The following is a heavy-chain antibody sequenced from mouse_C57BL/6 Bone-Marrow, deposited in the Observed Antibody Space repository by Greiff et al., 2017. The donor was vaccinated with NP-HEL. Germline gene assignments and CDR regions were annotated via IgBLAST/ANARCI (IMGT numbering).Heavy chain of an antibody. Sequence: EVKVVESGGDLVKPGGSLKLSCAASGFTFSSYGMSWVRQTPDKRLEWVATISSGGSYTYYPDSVKGRFTISRDNAKNTLYLQMSSLKSEDTAMYYCARHLNYDVDYWGQGTTLTVSS. CDR1: GFTFSSYG. V-gene: IGHV5-6*01. J-gene: IGHJ2*01. CDR3: ARHLNYDVDY. D-gene: IGHD2-4*01. CDR2: ISSGGSYT.